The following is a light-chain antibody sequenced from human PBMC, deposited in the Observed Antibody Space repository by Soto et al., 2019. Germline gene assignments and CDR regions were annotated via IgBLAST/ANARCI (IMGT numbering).Light chain of an antibody. V-gene: IGKV1-5*03. Sequence: DIQMTQSPSTLSAFVGDTVTITCRASQRIDTWLAWHQQKPGRAPKLLISKASTLESGVPSRFSGSGSGTDFTLTIRDVQPDDFAIYYCQQYNSYRDFGQGTKVDIK. CDR3: QQYNSYRD. CDR1: QRIDTW. J-gene: IGKJ1*01. CDR2: KAS.